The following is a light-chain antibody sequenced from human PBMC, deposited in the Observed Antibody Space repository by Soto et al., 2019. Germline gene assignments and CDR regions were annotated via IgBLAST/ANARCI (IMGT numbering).Light chain of an antibody. CDR2: KAS. Sequence: DIQMTQSPSTLSASVGDRVTITCRAIQSVSRWLAWYQQKPGKAPKLLIYKASTLESGVPSRFSGSGSGTEFTLAISTLQPDDSATYYCQQYNDNWTFGQGTKVEIK. CDR1: QSVSRW. J-gene: IGKJ1*01. CDR3: QQYNDNWT. V-gene: IGKV1-5*03.